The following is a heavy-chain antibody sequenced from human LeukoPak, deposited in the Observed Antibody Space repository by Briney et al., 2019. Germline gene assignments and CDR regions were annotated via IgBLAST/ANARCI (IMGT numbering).Heavy chain of an antibody. CDR1: GFTFSEAW. J-gene: IGHJ4*02. Sequence: TGGSLRLSCAASGFTFSEAWMSWVRQAPGKGLEWVGRIKSKADGATIDYAAPVKGRFTISRDDSENTLYPQMSRLKTEDTAVYYCMTDVLWDPAGYWGQGTLVTVSS. V-gene: IGHV3-15*01. CDR2: IKSKADGATI. D-gene: IGHD2-8*01. CDR3: MTDVLWDPAGY.